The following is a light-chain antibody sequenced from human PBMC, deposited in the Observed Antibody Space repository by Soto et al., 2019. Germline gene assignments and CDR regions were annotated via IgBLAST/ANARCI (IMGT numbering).Light chain of an antibody. V-gene: IGKV3-20*01. CDR2: GAS. CDR3: HQYDSSPLT. J-gene: IGKJ4*01. Sequence: EIVLTQSPGTLSLSPGERATLSCRASQSVSSSYLAWYQQKPGQAPRLLIYGASSRATGIPDRFSGSGSGTDFTLTISRLEPEDFAVYYCHQYDSSPLTFGGGTKVES. CDR1: QSVSSSY.